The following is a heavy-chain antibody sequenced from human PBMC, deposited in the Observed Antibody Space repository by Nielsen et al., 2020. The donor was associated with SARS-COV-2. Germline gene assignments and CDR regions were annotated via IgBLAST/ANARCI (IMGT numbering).Heavy chain of an antibody. D-gene: IGHD3-22*01. J-gene: IGHJ6*02. CDR2: ISYDGSNK. V-gene: IGHV3-30-3*01. CDR3: ARPQDAEYYDSSGGMDV. Sequence: GESLKISCAASGFTFSSYAMHWVRQAPGKGLEWVAVISYDGSNKYYADSVKGRFTISRDNSKNTLYLQMNSLRAEDTAVYYCARPQDAEYYDSSGGMDVWGQGTTATVSS. CDR1: GFTFSSYA.